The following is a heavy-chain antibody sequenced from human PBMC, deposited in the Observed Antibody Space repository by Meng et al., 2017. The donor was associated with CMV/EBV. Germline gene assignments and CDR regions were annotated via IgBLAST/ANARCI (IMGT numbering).Heavy chain of an antibody. D-gene: IGHD5-12*01. Sequence: GESLKISCAASGFSFSSYAMHWVRQAPGKGLVWVSRINSDGSSTSYADSVKGRFTISRDNAKNTLYLQMNSLRAEDTAVYYCARNVDYGMDVWGQGTTVTVSS. J-gene: IGHJ6*02. CDR2: INSDGSST. V-gene: IGHV3-74*01. CDR1: GFSFSSYA. CDR3: ARNVDYGMDV.